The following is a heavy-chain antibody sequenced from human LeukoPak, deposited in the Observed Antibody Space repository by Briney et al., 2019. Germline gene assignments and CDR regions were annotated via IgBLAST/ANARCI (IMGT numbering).Heavy chain of an antibody. CDR3: ARVVDWFDP. D-gene: IGHD2-15*01. J-gene: IGHJ5*02. V-gene: IGHV4-4*02. CDR2: IFHSGST. Sequence: PSETLSLTCAVSGGAINSDYWLSWVRQPPGKGLEWIGKIFHSGSTNYNPSLKSRVTLSVDKSKNQFSLKLSSVTAADTAVYYCARVVDWFDPWGQGTLVTVSS. CDR1: GGAINSDYW.